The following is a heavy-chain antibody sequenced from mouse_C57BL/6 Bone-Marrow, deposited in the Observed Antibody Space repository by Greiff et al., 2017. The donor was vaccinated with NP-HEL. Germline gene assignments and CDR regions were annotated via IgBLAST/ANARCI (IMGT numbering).Heavy chain of an antibody. CDR3: IPLLRHFAY. CDR2: IDPENGDT. Sequence: EVQLQQSGAELVRPGASVKLSCTASGFNIKDDYMHWVKQRPEQGLEWIGWIDPENGDTEYASKFQGKATITADTSSNTAYLQLSSLTSEDTAVYYCIPLLRHFAYWGQGTLVTVSA. D-gene: IGHD1-2*01. V-gene: IGHV14-4*01. J-gene: IGHJ3*01. CDR1: GFNIKDDY.